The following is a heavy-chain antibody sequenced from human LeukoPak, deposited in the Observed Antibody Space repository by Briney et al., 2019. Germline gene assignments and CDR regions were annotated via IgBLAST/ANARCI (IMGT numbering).Heavy chain of an antibody. J-gene: IGHJ4*02. Sequence: GGSLRLSCAASGFTVSSNYMSWVRQAPGKGLEWVSVISSGGSTYYADSVKGRFTISRDNSKNKVYLQMNSLRAEDTAVYYCARERNYGGTQFDYWGQGTLVTVSS. D-gene: IGHD4-23*01. CDR1: GFTVSSNY. CDR2: ISSGGST. V-gene: IGHV3-66*01. CDR3: ARERNYGGTQFDY.